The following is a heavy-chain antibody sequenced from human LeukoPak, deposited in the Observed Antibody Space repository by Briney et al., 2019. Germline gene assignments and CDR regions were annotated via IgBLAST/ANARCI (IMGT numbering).Heavy chain of an antibody. CDR2: ISSSSSYI. V-gene: IGHV3-21*01. Sequence: GGSLRLSCAASGFTFSSYSMNWVRQAPGKGLEWVSSISSSSSYIYYADSVKGRFTISRDNAKNSLYLQMNSLRAEDTAVYYCARSIGSGYDPRNLDYWGQGTLVTVSS. D-gene: IGHD5-12*01. CDR1: GFTFSSYS. CDR3: ARSIGSGYDPRNLDY. J-gene: IGHJ4*02.